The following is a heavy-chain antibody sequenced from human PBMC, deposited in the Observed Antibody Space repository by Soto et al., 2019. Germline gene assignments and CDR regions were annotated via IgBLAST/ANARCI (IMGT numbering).Heavy chain of an antibody. V-gene: IGHV3-33*01. CDR2: IWYGGSNK. CDR3: ARGGETYCGGDCYSLDFDY. CDR1: GFTFSSYG. J-gene: IGHJ4*02. D-gene: IGHD2-21*02. Sequence: PGGSLRLSCAASGFTFSSYGMHWVRQAPGKGLEWVAVIWYGGSNKYYADSVKGRFTISRDNSKNTLYLQMNSLRAEDTAVYYCARGGETYCGGDCYSLDFDYWGQGTLVTVSS.